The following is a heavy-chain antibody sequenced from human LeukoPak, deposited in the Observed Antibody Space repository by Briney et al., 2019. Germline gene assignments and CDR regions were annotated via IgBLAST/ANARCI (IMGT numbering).Heavy chain of an antibody. Sequence: GGSLRLSCAASGFTFSSYAMHWVRQAPGKGLEWVAVISYDGSNKYYADSVKGRFTISRDNSKNTLYLQMNSLRAEDTAVYYCARGLKYSSGWKPSLGGVYYFDYWGREPWSPSPQ. CDR3: ARGLKYSSGWKPSLGGVYYFDY. CDR1: GFTFSSYA. V-gene: IGHV3-30-3*01. J-gene: IGHJ4*02. D-gene: IGHD6-19*01. CDR2: ISYDGSNK.